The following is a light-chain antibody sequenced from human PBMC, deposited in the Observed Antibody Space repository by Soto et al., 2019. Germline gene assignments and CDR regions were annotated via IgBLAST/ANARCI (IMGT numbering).Light chain of an antibody. CDR3: QQRFNWQVT. V-gene: IGKV3-11*01. Sequence: EIVLTPSPATLSLSPGERATLSCRASQSVSSYLAWYQQKPGQAPRLLIYDASNRATGIPARFSGSGSGTDFTLTISSLEPEDFAVYYCQQRFNWQVTFGQGTRLEIK. CDR2: DAS. CDR1: QSVSSY. J-gene: IGKJ5*01.